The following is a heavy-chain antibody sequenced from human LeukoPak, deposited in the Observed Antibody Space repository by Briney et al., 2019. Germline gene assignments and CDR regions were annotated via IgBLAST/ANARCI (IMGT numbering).Heavy chain of an antibody. J-gene: IGHJ4*02. Sequence: PSQTLSLTCTVSGGSISRGGYYWSWIRQHPGKGLEWIGYIFYSGSTYYNPSLKSRVTISVDTSKNQFSLKLSSVTAADTAVYYCAVWFGAYYLDYWGQETLVTVSS. CDR2: IFYSGST. CDR3: AVWFGAYYLDY. CDR1: GGSISRGGYY. D-gene: IGHD3-10*01. V-gene: IGHV4-31*03.